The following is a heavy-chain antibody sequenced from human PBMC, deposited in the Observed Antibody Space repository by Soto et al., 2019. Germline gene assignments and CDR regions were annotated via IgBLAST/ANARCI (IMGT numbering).Heavy chain of an antibody. J-gene: IGHJ6*03. V-gene: IGHV4-34*01. CDR1: GVSFSGYY. Sequence: SETLSLTCAVYGVSFSGYYWIWIRQPPGKGLEWIGEINHSGSTNYNPSLKSRVTISVDTSKNQFSLKLSSVTAADTAVYYCAREKNYDFWSGYPNPARYYYYMDVWGKGTTVTVSS. D-gene: IGHD3-3*01. CDR2: INHSGST. CDR3: AREKNYDFWSGYPNPARYYYYMDV.